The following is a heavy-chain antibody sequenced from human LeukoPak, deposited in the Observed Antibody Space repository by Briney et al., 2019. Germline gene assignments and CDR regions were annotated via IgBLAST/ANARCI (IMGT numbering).Heavy chain of an antibody. CDR2: ISGVGGVT. CDR1: EFTFNNYW. D-gene: IGHD3-9*01. Sequence: PGGSLRLSCAASEFTFNNYWMSWVPQTPEKGLEWVSSISGVGGVTFYADSVKGRFTISRDNSKNTLYLQMNSLRAEDTAIYYCAKGARSTIFDYWGQGDLVTVSS. V-gene: IGHV3-23*01. J-gene: IGHJ4*02. CDR3: AKGARSTIFDY.